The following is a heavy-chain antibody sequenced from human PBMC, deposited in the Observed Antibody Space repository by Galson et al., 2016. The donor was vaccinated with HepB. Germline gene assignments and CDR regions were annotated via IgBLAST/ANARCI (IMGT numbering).Heavy chain of an antibody. J-gene: IGHJ4*02. V-gene: IGHV3-53*01. CDR3: ARAPSGWDGFDY. D-gene: IGHD6-19*01. CDR2: IYSGGST. Sequence: RQAPGKGLEWVSAIYSGGSTHYADSVKGRFTISRDNSKNTVYLEMKSLRAEDTAVYYRARAPSGWDGFDYWGQGTLVIVSS.